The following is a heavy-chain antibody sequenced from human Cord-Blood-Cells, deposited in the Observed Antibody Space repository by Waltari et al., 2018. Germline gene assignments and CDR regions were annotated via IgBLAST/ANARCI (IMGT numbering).Heavy chain of an antibody. CDR3: ARDLLIPDGGTMVQDY. CDR1: GFTFSSYS. J-gene: IGHJ4*02. D-gene: IGHD3-10*01. V-gene: IGHV3-21*01. Sequence: ELQLVESGGGLVKPGGSLRISCAASGFTFSSYSMNWVRQAPGKGLKWISSIISNSSYKYYADSVKGRFTSARDNAKNSLYLQMNSPRAEDTVVYYCARDLLIPDGGTMVQDYWGQGTLVTVSS. CDR2: IISNSSYK.